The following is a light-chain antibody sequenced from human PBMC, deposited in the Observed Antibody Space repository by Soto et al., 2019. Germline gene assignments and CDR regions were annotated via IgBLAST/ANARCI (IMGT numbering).Light chain of an antibody. CDR2: SAS. Sequence: EIVMTQSPATLSVSPGERATLSCRASQCVSSNLAWYQQKPGQAPRLLIYSASTKATGVPARFSGSGSGTEFTLTINSLQSEDFAVYYCQQYNNWPPITFGRGTRLEIK. V-gene: IGKV3-15*01. CDR1: QCVSSN. CDR3: QQYNNWPPIT. J-gene: IGKJ5*01.